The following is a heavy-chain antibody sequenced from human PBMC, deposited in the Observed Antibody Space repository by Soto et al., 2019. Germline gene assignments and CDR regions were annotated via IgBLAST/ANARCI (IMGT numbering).Heavy chain of an antibody. Sequence: GGSLRLSCAASGFTFEDYAMHWVRQVPGKGLEWVSGISWNSVAVAYADSVKGRFTISRDNAKNSLSLQMSSLRTEDTAFYHCAKGRSLHYLDDWGQGTLVTVSS. V-gene: IGHV3-9*01. CDR1: GFTFEDYA. J-gene: IGHJ4*02. CDR2: ISWNSVAV. CDR3: AKGRSLHYLDD.